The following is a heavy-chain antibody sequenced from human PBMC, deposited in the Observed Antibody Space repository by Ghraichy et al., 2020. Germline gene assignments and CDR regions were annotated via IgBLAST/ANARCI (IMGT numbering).Heavy chain of an antibody. CDR1: GFTFTTYG. CDR3: ARGLHYYDSSGYSHFDD. Sequence: LSLTCAASGFTFTTYGMHWVRQAPGKGLQWVAVIWYDGDNKYYADSVKGRFTISRDNSKNTLYLQMNSLRAEDTAVYYCARGLHYYDSSGYSHFDDWGQGTLVTVSS. J-gene: IGHJ4*02. V-gene: IGHV3-33*01. CDR2: IWYDGDNK. D-gene: IGHD3-22*01.